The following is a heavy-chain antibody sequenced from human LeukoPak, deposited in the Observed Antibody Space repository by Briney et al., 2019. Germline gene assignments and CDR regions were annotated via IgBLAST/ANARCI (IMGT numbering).Heavy chain of an antibody. J-gene: IGHJ4*02. Sequence: PGGSLRLSCAASGFTFSSYGMSWVRQAPGKGLEWVSTISGSGGRAFYADSVKGRFTISRDNSKNTLHLQMNSLRAEDTAVYFCARRSGVAVAGAFDYWGQGTLVTVSS. D-gene: IGHD6-19*01. CDR3: ARRSGVAVAGAFDY. CDR2: ISGSGGRA. CDR1: GFTFSSYG. V-gene: IGHV3-23*01.